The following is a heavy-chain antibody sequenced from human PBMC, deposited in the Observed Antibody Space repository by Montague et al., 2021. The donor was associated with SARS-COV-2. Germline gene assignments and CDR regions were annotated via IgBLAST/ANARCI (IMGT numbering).Heavy chain of an antibody. J-gene: IGHJ6*02. Sequence: LSLTCTVSGGSISSGSYYWSWIRQPAGKGLEWVSYISSSSRXIKYADSVKGRFTISRDNVESSLYLQMNSLRGEDTAVYYCARERRVVATGSHYGMDVWGPGTTVIVSS. V-gene: IGHV3-11*05. CDR3: ARERRVVATGSHYGMDV. D-gene: IGHD5-12*01. CDR1: GGSISSGSYY. CDR2: ISSSSRXI.